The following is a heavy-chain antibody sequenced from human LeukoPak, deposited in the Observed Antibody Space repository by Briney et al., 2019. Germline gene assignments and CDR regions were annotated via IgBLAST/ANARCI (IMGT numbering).Heavy chain of an antibody. J-gene: IGHJ4*02. CDR2: INHSGSI. D-gene: IGHD3-3*01. CDR3: ASSPLQSTYYDFWSGYSRGYYFDY. Sequence: KPSETLSLTCAVYGGAFSGYYWGWIRQPPGKGLEWIGEINHSGSINYNPSLKSRVTISVDTSKNQFSLKLSSVTAADTAVYYCASSPLQSTYYDFWSGYSRGYYFDYWGQGTLVTVSS. V-gene: IGHV4-34*01. CDR1: GGAFSGYY.